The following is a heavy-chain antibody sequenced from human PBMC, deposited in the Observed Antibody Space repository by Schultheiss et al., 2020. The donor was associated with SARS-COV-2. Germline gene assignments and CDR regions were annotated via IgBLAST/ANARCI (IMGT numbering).Heavy chain of an antibody. CDR1: GGSISSYY. D-gene: IGHD3-16*02. CDR2: IYTSGST. J-gene: IGHJ5*02. Sequence: SETLSLTCSVSGGSISSYYWSWIRQPAGKGLEWIGSIYTSGSTKYNPSLKSRVTMSVDTSKNQFSLKLSSVTAADTAVYYCARTSFKGDYVWGSYRSNWFDPWGQGTLVTVSS. V-gene: IGHV4-4*07. CDR3: ARTSFKGDYVWGSYRSNWFDP.